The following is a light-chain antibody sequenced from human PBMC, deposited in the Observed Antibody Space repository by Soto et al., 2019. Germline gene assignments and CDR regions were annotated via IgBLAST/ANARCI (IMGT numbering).Light chain of an antibody. CDR3: QEYDNGPLT. Sequence: EIVMTQSPATLSVSPGERATLSCRASQSVAGNLAWYQQKPGQAPRLLMYGASTRATGIPARFSGSGSGTEFTLTIRSLESEDFGVYYCQEYDNGPLTFGGGTKVEIK. J-gene: IGKJ4*01. CDR2: GAS. V-gene: IGKV3-15*01. CDR1: QSVAGN.